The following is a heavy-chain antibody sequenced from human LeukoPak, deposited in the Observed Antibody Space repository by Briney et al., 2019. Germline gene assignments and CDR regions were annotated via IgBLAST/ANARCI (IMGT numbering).Heavy chain of an antibody. D-gene: IGHD2-15*01. CDR3: ARGSPYHS. Sequence: SETLSLTCTVSGGSISSSNYYWGWIRQPPGKGLVYIGSIHYSGSTYYNPSLKSRVTISVDTSENQFSLKLNSVTAADTAVYYCARGSPYHSWGQGTLVTVSS. V-gene: IGHV4-39*01. CDR2: IHYSGST. CDR1: GGSISSSNYY. J-gene: IGHJ4*02.